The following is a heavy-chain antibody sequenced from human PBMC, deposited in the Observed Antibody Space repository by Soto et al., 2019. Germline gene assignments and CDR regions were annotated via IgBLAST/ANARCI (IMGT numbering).Heavy chain of an antibody. CDR1: GYPVTAYY. V-gene: IGHV1-2*02. D-gene: IGHD3-3*01. Sequence: QLHLVQSGAVVKKPGASVTVSCSASGYPVTAYYMHWVRQAPGRGLEWMGGINPATGAAKYTQTFQGRVPMTRDTSTSTVFMEPCGLTTEDTAVFSCARGGGVGVAGSAAFDMWGQGTLVTVSS. CDR3: ARGGGVGVAGSAAFDM. CDR2: INPATGAA. J-gene: IGHJ3*02.